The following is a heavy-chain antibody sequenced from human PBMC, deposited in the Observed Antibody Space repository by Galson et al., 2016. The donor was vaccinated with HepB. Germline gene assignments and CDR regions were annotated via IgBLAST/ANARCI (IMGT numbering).Heavy chain of an antibody. Sequence: SLRLSCAASGFTVSASFMSWVRQAPGKGLECVSIIYSGDNTYYADSVKGRFTISRDISNNTLYLQMNSLGAEDTAVYYCATGISGYRFKYWGQGALVTVSS. J-gene: IGHJ4*02. CDR2: IYSGDNT. CDR3: ATGISGYRFKY. V-gene: IGHV3-53*01. D-gene: IGHD5-18*01. CDR1: GFTVSASF.